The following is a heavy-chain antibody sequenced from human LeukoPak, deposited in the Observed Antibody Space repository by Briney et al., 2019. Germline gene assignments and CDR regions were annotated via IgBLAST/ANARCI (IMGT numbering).Heavy chain of an antibody. J-gene: IGHJ4*02. V-gene: IGHV4-34*01. D-gene: IGHD1-14*01. CDR2: INHSGSA. CDR1: GGSFSGYY. CDR3: ARPGDVYYFDY. Sequence: TSETLSLTCAVYGGSFSGYYWSWIRQPPGKGLEWIGEINHSGSANYNPSLKSRVTISVDTSKNQFSLKLSSVTAADTAVYYCARPGDVYYFDYWGQGTLVTVSS.